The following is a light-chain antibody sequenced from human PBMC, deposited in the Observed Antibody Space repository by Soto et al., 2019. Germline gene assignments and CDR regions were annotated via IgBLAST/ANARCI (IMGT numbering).Light chain of an antibody. CDR1: SSDVGCYNY. Sequence: QSALTQPASVSGSPGQSIAISCTGTSSDVGCYNYVSWYQQHPGKAPKLIIYDVSSRPSGVSDRFSGSKSVHTASLTISGLKAEDEADYYCSSYTGSSTLVFGGGTKVTV. CDR3: SSYTGSSTLV. CDR2: DVS. J-gene: IGLJ2*01. V-gene: IGLV2-14*03.